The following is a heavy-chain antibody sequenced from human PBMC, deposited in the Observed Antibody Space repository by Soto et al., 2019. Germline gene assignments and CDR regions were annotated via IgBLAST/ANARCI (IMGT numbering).Heavy chain of an antibody. J-gene: IGHJ3*02. CDR3: ARVNDYYDAFDI. D-gene: IGHD3-16*01. CDR2: IYYSGST. CDR1: GGSISSYY. V-gene: IGHV4-59*01. Sequence: SETLSLTCTVSGGSISSYYWSWIRQPPGKELEWIGYIYYSGSTNYNPSLKSRVTISVDTSKNQFSLKLSSVTAADTAVYYCARVNDYYDAFDIWGQGTMVTVSS.